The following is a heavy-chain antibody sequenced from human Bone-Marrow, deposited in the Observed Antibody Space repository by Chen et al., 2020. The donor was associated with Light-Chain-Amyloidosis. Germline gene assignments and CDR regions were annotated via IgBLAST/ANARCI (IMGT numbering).Heavy chain of an antibody. CDR3: ASSAPDPSS. CDR2: VTNSSSNI. V-gene: IGHV3-21*01. J-gene: IGHJ5*02. CDR1: GFTFSNYD. Sequence: EVQLVESGGGLVKPGGSLRLSCAASGFTFSNYDMNGVRQAAGKGLEWISAVTNSSSNIYYADSVRGRFTISRDNAKNSLYLQMNSLRAEDTAMYYCASSAPDPSSWGQGTLVTVSS.